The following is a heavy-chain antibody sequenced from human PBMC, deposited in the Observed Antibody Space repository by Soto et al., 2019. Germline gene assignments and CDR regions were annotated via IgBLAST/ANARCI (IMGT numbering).Heavy chain of an antibody. J-gene: IGHJ5*02. CDR2: IYYSGST. D-gene: IGHD2-21*02. CDR3: ARSIVVVTAIPGWFDP. V-gene: IGHV4-31*03. Sequence: SETLSLTCTVSGGSISSGGYYWSWIRQHPGKGLEWIGYIYYSGSTYYNPSLKSRVTISVDTSKNQFSLKLSSVTAADTAVYYCARSIVVVTAIPGWFDPWGQGTLVTVS. CDR1: GGSISSGGYY.